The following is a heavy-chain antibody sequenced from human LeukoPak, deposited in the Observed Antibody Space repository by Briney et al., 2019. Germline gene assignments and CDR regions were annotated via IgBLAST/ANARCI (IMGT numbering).Heavy chain of an antibody. CDR3: ARDDIAVAGTSY. J-gene: IGHJ4*02. V-gene: IGHV4-38-2*02. D-gene: IGHD6-19*01. Sequence: SETLSLTCAVSGGSISSGYYWGWIRQPPGKGLEWIGSIYHSGSTYYNPSLKSRVTISVDTSKNQFSLKLSSVTAADTAVYYCARDDIAVAGTSYWGQGTLVTVSS. CDR2: IYHSGST. CDR1: GGSISSGYY.